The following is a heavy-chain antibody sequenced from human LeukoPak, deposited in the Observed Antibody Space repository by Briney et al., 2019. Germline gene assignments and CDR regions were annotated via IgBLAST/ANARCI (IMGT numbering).Heavy chain of an antibody. Sequence: PGGSLRLSCAVSGFSFSDYYMSWIRQPPGKGLEWVSYISGSSTKTNYADSVKGRFTISRDNAKNSLYLQMNSLRAEDTAVYYCARDILEYDYDSSGYYDAFDIWGQGTMVTVSS. D-gene: IGHD3-22*01. V-gene: IGHV3-11*06. CDR3: ARDILEYDYDSSGYYDAFDI. CDR1: GFSFSDYY. J-gene: IGHJ3*02. CDR2: ISGSSTKT.